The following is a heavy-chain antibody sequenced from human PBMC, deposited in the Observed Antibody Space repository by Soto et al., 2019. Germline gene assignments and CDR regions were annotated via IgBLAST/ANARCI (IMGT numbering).Heavy chain of an antibody. V-gene: IGHV1-69*08. J-gene: IGHJ5*02. CDR1: GGTFSTYT. Sequence: QVQLVQSGAEVKKPGSSVKVSCKASGGTFSTYTVTWVRQAPGQGLEWMGRIIPIIGIINYAQKFQGRVTITADKFTGTAYMELTRLRSDDTAVYYRAGDPDSHYIDSHASSYPWGQGTLVTVSS. D-gene: IGHD3-22*01. CDR3: AGDPDSHYIDSHASSYP. CDR2: IIPIIGII.